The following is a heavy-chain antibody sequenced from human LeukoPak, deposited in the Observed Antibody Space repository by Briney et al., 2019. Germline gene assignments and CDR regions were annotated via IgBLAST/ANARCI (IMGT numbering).Heavy chain of an antibody. CDR3: ASFSGWIDY. Sequence: GGSLRLSCAASGFTFVSYEMNWVRQAPGKGLEWVSYISSGGNTIYYADSVKGRFTISRDNAKNSLYPQMNRLRAEDTAVYYCASFSGWIDYWGQGTLVTVSS. CDR1: GFTFVSYE. V-gene: IGHV3-48*03. CDR2: ISSGGNTI. J-gene: IGHJ4*02. D-gene: IGHD6-19*01.